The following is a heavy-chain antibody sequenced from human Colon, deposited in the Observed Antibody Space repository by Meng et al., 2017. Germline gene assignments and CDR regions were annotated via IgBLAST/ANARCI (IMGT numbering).Heavy chain of an antibody. CDR1: GFSLSTSGRC. Sequence: SGPTLVKPSHTLTLTCTFSGFSLSTSGRCVSWVRQPPGKALEWLALIDWDDDKYYSTSLKTRLTISKDTSKNQVVLTMTNMDPVDTATYYCARTRVPAAIMDVWGQGTTVTVSS. CDR3: ARTRVPAAIMDV. V-gene: IGHV2-70*20. J-gene: IGHJ6*02. CDR2: IDWDDDK. D-gene: IGHD2-2*01.